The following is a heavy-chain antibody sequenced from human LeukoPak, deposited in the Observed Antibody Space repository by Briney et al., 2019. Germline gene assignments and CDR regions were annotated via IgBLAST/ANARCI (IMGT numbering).Heavy chain of an antibody. CDR2: ISGYSGNT. CDR1: GYTFNTYG. V-gene: IGHV1-18*01. Sequence: GASVKVSCKASGYTFNTYGITWVRQAPGQGLEWMGWISGYSGNTNYAQKLQGRVTMTTDTSTSTAYMELRSLRSDDTAVYYCARYTSGRLNPGFYHYYMDVWGKGTTVTVSS. D-gene: IGHD6-19*01. J-gene: IGHJ6*03. CDR3: ARYTSGRLNPGFYHYYMDV.